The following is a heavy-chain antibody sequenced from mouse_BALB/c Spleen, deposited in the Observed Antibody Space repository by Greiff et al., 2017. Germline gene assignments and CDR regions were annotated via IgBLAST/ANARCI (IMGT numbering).Heavy chain of an antibody. CDR1: GYTFTDYA. D-gene: IGHD2-3*01. CDR2: ISTYYGDA. J-gene: IGHJ4*01. V-gene: IGHV1S137*01. Sequence: QVQLQQSGAELVRPGVSVKISCKGSGYTFTDYAMHWVKQSHAKSLEWIGVISTYYGDASYNQKFTGKATMTVDKSSSTAYMELARLTSEDSAIYYCARVGDGYLDAMDDWGQGTSVTVSS. CDR3: ARVGDGYLDAMDD.